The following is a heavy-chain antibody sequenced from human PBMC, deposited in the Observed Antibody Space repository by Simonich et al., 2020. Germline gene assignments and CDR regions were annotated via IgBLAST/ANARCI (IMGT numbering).Heavy chain of an antibody. CDR1: GGSINSYY. V-gene: IGHV4-59*08. CDR2: IYYSGST. CDR3: ARLPDY. Sequence: QLQLQESGPGLVKPSETLSLTCTVSGGSINSYYWSWIRQPPGKGLEWIGYIYYSGSTNYNPSLKSRVTISVDTSKNQFSLKLSSVTAADTAVYYCARLPDYWGQGTLVTVSS. J-gene: IGHJ4*02.